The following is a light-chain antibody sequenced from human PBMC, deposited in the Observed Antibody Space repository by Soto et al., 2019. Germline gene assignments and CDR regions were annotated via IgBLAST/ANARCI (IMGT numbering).Light chain of an antibody. CDR3: ALFMGNGISV. V-gene: IGLV8-61*01. Sequence: VVTQESSFSVSPGGTVTLTCGLISGSVSTANNPNWYQQTPGQAPRTLIYSTTTRSSGVPDRFSGSILGNKAALTITGAQADDESYYYCALFMGNGISVFGPGTKVTVL. J-gene: IGLJ1*01. CDR2: STT. CDR1: SGSVSTANN.